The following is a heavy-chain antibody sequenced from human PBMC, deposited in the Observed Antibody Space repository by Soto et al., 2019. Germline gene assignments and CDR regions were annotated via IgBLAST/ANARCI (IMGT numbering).Heavy chain of an antibody. CDR2: IYSGGST. V-gene: IGHV3-53*01. CDR3: ARDGRGSGWPKGVCYYGMDV. J-gene: IGHJ6*02. CDR1: GFTVSSNY. Sequence: EVQLVESGGGLIQPGGSLRLSCAASGFTVSSNYMSWVRQAPGQGLEWVSVIYSGGSTYYADSVKGRFTISRDNSKNTRYLQMIRLRAEDTAVYYCARDGRGSGWPKGVCYYGMDVWGQGTTVTVSS. D-gene: IGHD6-19*01.